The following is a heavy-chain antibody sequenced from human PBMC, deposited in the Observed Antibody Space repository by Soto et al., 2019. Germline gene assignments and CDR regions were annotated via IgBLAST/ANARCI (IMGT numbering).Heavy chain of an antibody. CDR1: GFSLNTGGLG. V-gene: IGHV2-5*02. CDR3: TQSRCGGDCLLTYSSHYYYGIDV. Sequence: QITLKESGPTLVKPTQTLTLTCTFSGFSLNTGGLGVGWIRQPPGKALEWLALIYWDDDKRYSPSLKSRLSITKDTSNNQAVLTMSIMDPVDTTTYYCTQSRCGGDCLLTYSSHYYYGIDVWGEGTTGTVSS. J-gene: IGHJ6*04. CDR2: IYWDDDK. D-gene: IGHD2-21*02.